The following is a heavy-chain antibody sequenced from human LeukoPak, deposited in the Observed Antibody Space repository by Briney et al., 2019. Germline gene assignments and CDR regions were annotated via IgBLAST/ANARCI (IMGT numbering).Heavy chain of an antibody. Sequence: GRSLRLSCAASGFTFSSYGMHWVRQAPGKGLEWVAVISYDGSNKYYADSVKGRFTISRDNSKNTLYLQMNSLRAEDTAVYYCAREMDPYSSSSAFDYWGQGTLVTVSS. J-gene: IGHJ4*02. V-gene: IGHV3-30*03. D-gene: IGHD6-6*01. CDR2: ISYDGSNK. CDR3: AREMDPYSSSSAFDY. CDR1: GFTFSSYG.